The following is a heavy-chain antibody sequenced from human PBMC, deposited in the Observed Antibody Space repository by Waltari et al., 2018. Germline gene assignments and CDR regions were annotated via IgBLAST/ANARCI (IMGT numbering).Heavy chain of an antibody. CDR2: IIPICGTA. J-gene: IGHJ4*02. CDR3: ARGGGTTILSAPFDY. CDR1: GGTFSSYA. V-gene: IGHV1-69*05. D-gene: IGHD3-16*01. Sequence: QVQLVQSGAEVKKPGSSVKVSCKASGGTFSSYAIRWVRQAPGQGLEWMGGIIPICGTANYAQKFQGRVTITTDESTSTAYMELSSLRSEDTAVYYCARGGGTTILSAPFDYWGQGTLVTVSS.